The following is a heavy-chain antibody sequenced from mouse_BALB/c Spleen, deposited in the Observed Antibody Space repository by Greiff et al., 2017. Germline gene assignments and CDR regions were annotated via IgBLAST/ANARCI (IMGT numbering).Heavy chain of an antibody. D-gene: IGHD2-14*01. CDR3: AGRGYDGWFAY. V-gene: IGHV1-54*01. CDR2: INPGSGGT. CDR1: GYAFTNYL. Sequence: VQLQQSGAELVRPGTSVKVSCKASGYAFTNYLIEWVKQRPGQGLEWIGVINPGSGGTNYNEKFKGKATLTADKSSSTAYMQLSSLTSDDSAVYFCAGRGYDGWFAYWGQGTLVTVSA. J-gene: IGHJ3*01.